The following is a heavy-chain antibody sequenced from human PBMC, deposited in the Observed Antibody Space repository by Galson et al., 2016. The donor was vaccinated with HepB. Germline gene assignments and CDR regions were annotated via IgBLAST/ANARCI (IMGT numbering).Heavy chain of an antibody. D-gene: IGHD6-19*01. Sequence: SLRLSCAASGFTFRNYALSWVRRAPGEGLEWVSHIDGPTPNTHYADSVRGRFSIYRDNSRDTLYLQMDSLTAEDLAIYYCTTWLSHHFDYWGQGTRVTVSS. J-gene: IGHJ4*02. V-gene: IGHV3-23*01. CDR2: IDGPTPNT. CDR1: GFTFRNYA. CDR3: TTWLSHHFDY.